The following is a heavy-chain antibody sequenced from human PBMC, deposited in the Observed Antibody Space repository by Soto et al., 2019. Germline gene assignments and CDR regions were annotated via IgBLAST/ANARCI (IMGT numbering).Heavy chain of an antibody. CDR3: ARKAWVRFDY. CDR1: GDSMTRSVW. V-gene: IGHV4-4*02. Sequence: SETLSLTCAVSGDSMTRSVWWTWFRQPPGKGLEWIGEVFHTGNTNYNPSLKSRVTMSVDKSTNEFSLKVTSVTAADTAIYYCARKAWVRFDYWGQGALVTVSS. J-gene: IGHJ4*02. CDR2: VFHTGNT. D-gene: IGHD7-27*01.